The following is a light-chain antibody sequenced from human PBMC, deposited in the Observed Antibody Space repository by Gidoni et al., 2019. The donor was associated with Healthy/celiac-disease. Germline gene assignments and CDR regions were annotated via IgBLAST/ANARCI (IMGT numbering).Light chain of an antibody. V-gene: IGLV2-14*01. CDR3: SSYTCSSTLV. CDR1: SSDVGGYNY. J-gene: IGLJ2*01. Sequence: QSALTQPDAVSGSPGQSLTLSCTGTSSDVGGYNYVSWSQQHPGKAPKLMIYAVSNRPSGVSNRFSVSKSGNTASLTISGLQAEDEADYYCSSYTCSSTLVFGGVTKLTVL. CDR2: AVS.